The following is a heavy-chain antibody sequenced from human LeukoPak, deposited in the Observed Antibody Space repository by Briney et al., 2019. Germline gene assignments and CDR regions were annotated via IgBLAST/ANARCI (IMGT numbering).Heavy chain of an antibody. J-gene: IGHJ4*02. V-gene: IGHV4-39*01. CDR2: IYYSGNT. CDR1: GESISTRISY. CDR3: ARRCGGLLFDY. Sequence: SETLSLTRTVSGESISTRISYWGWIRQPPGKGLEWLGSIYYSGNTYCNASLKSRVTISIDLYKNQFSLKLTSVTAADAAVYYCARRCGGLLFDYWGQGTLVTVSS. D-gene: IGHD4-23*01.